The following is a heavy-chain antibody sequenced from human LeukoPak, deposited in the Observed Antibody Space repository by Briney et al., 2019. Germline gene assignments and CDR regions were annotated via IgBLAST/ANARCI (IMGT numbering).Heavy chain of an antibody. CDR1: GYTFTSYY. CDR3: ARGGHSGSYYEDDAFDI. Sequence: ASVKVSCRASGYTFTSYYMHWVRQAPGQGLEWMGIVNPSGGSTSYAQKFQGRVTMTRDTSTSTVYMELSSLRSEDTDVYYCARGGHSGSYYEDDAFDIWGQGTMVTVSS. D-gene: IGHD1-26*01. V-gene: IGHV1-46*01. CDR2: VNPSGGST. J-gene: IGHJ3*02.